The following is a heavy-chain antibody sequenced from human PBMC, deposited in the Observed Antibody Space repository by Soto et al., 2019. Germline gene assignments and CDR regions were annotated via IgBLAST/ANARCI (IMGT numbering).Heavy chain of an antibody. V-gene: IGHV4-31*03. Sequence: QVQLQESGPGLVKPSQTLSLTCTVSGGSISSGGYYWSWIRQHPGKGLEWIGYIYYSGSTYYNPSLKRRVTISVDTSKTQFPLNMSSVTAADTAVYYCAKDRRYWRGGSCYYYCGMDVWAQGTTSPVSS. CDR1: GGSISSGGYY. J-gene: IGHJ6*02. CDR3: AKDRRYWRGGSCYYYCGMDV. D-gene: IGHD2-15*01. CDR2: IYYSGST.